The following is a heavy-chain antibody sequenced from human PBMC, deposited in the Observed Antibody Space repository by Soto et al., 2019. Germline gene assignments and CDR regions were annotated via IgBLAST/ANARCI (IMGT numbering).Heavy chain of an antibody. CDR2: INAGNGNT. D-gene: IGHD1-26*01. J-gene: IGHJ4*02. Sequence: QVQLVQSGAEEKKPGASVKVSCKASGYSFSSYAIHWVRQAPGQGLEWMGWINAGNGNTKYSRKFQGRLTITSDTSASTAYMELDSLRSEDTVVYFCARVDGTYWGQGTLVTVSS. V-gene: IGHV1-3*05. CDR3: ARVDGTY. CDR1: GYSFSSYA.